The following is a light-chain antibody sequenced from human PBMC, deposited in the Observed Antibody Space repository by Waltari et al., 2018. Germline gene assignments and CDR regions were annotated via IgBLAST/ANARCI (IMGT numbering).Light chain of an antibody. CDR2: GAS. CDR3: QQGNRFPPT. CDR1: QGIGTW. Sequence: DIQMTQSPSSVSASVGDRVTITCRASQGIGTWLAWYQQKPGKAPKVLIYGASTLLTGVPSRFSGSGSGTEFTLASTGLQPEDCATYFCQQGNRFPPTFGRGTRVEV. V-gene: IGKV1-12*01. J-gene: IGKJ1*01.